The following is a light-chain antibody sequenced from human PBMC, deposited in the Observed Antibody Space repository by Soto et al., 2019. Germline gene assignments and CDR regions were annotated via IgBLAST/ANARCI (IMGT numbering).Light chain of an antibody. CDR3: SSYTSSSTQV. Sequence: QSGLAQPASVSGSPGQSITISCTGTSSDVGGYNYVSVYQQHPGKAPKLMIYEVSNRPSGVSNRFSGSKSGNTASLTISGLQAEDEADYYCSSYTSSSTQVFGTGTNVTVL. V-gene: IGLV2-14*01. CDR1: SSDVGGYNY. J-gene: IGLJ1*01. CDR2: EVS.